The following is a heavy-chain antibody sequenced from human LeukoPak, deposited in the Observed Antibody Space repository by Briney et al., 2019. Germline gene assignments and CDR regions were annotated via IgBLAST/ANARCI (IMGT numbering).Heavy chain of an antibody. V-gene: IGHV3-48*01. CDR2: ISSSSSTI. CDR1: GFTFSSYS. J-gene: IGHJ5*02. Sequence: PGGSLTLSCAASGFTFSSYSMNWVRQAPGKGLEWVSYISSSSSTIYYADSVKGRFTISRDNAKNSLYLQMNSLRAEDTAVYYCARDPSSGWYLKGWFDPWGQGTLVTVSS. CDR3: ARDPSSGWYLKGWFDP. D-gene: IGHD6-19*01.